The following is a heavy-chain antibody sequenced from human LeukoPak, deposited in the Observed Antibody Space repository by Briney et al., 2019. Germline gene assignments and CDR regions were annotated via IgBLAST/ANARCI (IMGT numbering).Heavy chain of an antibody. CDR1: GGSISSGSYY. D-gene: IGHD6-6*01. CDR2: IYTSGST. V-gene: IGHV4-61*02. Sequence: SQTLSLTCTVSGGSISSGSYYWSWIRQPAGKGLEWIGRIYTSGSTNYNPSLKSRVTISVDTSKNQFSLKLSSVTAADTAVYYCARVTAARLYFDYWGQGTLVTVSS. CDR3: ARVTAARLYFDY. J-gene: IGHJ4*02.